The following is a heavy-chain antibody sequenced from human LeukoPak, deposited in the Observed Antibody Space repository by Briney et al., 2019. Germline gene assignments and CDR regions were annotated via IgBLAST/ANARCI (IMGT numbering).Heavy chain of an antibody. CDR3: ARGTGYCSGGSCSTPDY. CDR1: GGTFSSYA. D-gene: IGHD2-15*01. Sequence: SVKVSCKASGGTFSSYAISWVRQAPGQGLEWMGGIIPIFGTANYAQKFQSRVTITADESTSTAYMELSSLRSEDTAVYYCARGTGYCSGGSCSTPDYWGQGTLVTVSS. CDR2: IIPIFGTA. V-gene: IGHV1-69*13. J-gene: IGHJ4*02.